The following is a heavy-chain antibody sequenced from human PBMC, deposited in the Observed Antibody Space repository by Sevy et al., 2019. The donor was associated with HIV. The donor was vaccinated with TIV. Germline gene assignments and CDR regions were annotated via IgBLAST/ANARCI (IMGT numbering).Heavy chain of an antibody. CDR2: MNPNSGSA. D-gene: IGHD3-9*01. CDR3: ASGFLSVTGLGS. V-gene: IGHV1-8*03. Sequence: ASVKVSCKASGCTLDTYDINWVRQAPGQGLEWMGWMNPNSGSAAYALRFQGRVTFTRDTSMGTVYMEVSSLRSEDTAVYFCASGFLSVTGLGSWGQGTLVTVSS. CDR1: GCTLDTYD. J-gene: IGHJ4*02.